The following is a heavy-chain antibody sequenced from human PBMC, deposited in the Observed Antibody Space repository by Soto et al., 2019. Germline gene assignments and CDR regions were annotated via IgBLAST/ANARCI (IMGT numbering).Heavy chain of an antibody. CDR3: AKAGGGFGDFVHH. J-gene: IGHJ4*02. D-gene: IGHD3-10*01. V-gene: IGHV3-30*18. CDR1: VFTFSSYG. Sequence: GWFLRLSCSASVFTFSSYGMHWCRQAPGKGLEWVTGILYDGSDKYYADSVKGRFTISRENSKNTLYLQMNSLRTEDSAVYYCAKAGGGFGDFVHHWGQGTPVTVSS. CDR2: ILYDGSDK.